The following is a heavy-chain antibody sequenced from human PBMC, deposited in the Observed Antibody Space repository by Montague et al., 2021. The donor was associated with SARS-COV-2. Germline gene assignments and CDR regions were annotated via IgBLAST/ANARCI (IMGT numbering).Heavy chain of an antibody. CDR3: ARLVTMRYHYYYGLDV. CDR2: ISSSGSTI. CDR1: GFTFSDYY. Sequence: SLRLSCAASGFTFSDYYMSWIRQAPGKGLEWISYISSSGSTIYHADSVKGRFTTSRDNAKNSLSLLMNSLRAEDTAVYYCARLVTMRYHYYYGLDVWGLGTTVTVSS. V-gene: IGHV3-11*01. J-gene: IGHJ6*02. D-gene: IGHD2-2*01.